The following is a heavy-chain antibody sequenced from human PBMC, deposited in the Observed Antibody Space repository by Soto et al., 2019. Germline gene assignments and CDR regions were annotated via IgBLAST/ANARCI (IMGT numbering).Heavy chain of an antibody. CDR3: ARGILATITPDY. Sequence: QVQLVQSGAEVKKPGASVKVSCKASGYTFTSYAMHWVRQAPGQRLEWMGWINAGNGNTKYSQKFQGRVTITRDTSASTAYMELSSLRCEDTAVYYSARGILATITPDYWGQGTLVTVSS. CDR2: INAGNGNT. J-gene: IGHJ4*02. V-gene: IGHV1-3*01. CDR1: GYTFTSYA. D-gene: IGHD5-12*01.